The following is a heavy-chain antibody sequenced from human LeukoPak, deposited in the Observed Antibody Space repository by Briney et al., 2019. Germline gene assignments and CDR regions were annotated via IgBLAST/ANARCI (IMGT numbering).Heavy chain of an antibody. Sequence: PGGSLRLSCAASGFTFSSYWMHWVRQAPGSGLEWVSGISGSGGSTYYADSVKGRFTISRDNSKNTLYLQMNSLRAEDTAMYYCAKDGQYDFWSGYFYMDVWGKGTTVTVSS. CDR3: AKDGQYDFWSGYFYMDV. V-gene: IGHV3-23*01. CDR2: ISGSGGST. CDR1: GFTFSSYW. D-gene: IGHD3-3*01. J-gene: IGHJ6*03.